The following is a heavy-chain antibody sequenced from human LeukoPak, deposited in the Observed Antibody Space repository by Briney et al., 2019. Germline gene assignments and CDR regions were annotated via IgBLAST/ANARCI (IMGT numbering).Heavy chain of an antibody. CDR1: GGSISSYY. D-gene: IGHD2-2*01. J-gene: IGHJ4*02. CDR3: AKLGYCSSTSCSYFDY. V-gene: IGHV4-59*01. Sequence: SETLSLTRTVSGGSISSYYWSWIRQPPGKGLEWIGYIYYSGSTNYNPSLKSRVTISVDTSKNQFSLKLSSVTAADTAVYYCAKLGYCSSTSCSYFDYWGQGTLVTVSS. CDR2: IYYSGST.